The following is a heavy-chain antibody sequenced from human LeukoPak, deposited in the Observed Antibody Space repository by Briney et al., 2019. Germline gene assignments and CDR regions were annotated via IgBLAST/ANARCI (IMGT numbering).Heavy chain of an antibody. V-gene: IGHV4-4*07. D-gene: IGHD3-22*01. Sequence: MPSETLSLTCTVSGGSISSYYWSWLRQPAGKGLEWIGRIYTSGSTNYNPSLKSRVTMSVDTSKNQFSLKLSSVTAADTAVYYCARGNYYDSSGYTYWGQGTLVTVSS. CDR3: ARGNYYDSSGYTY. J-gene: IGHJ4*02. CDR2: IYTSGST. CDR1: GGSISSYY.